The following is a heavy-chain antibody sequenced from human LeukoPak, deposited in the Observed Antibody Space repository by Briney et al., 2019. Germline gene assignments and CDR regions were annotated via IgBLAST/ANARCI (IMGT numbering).Heavy chain of an antibody. CDR3: ARDIVVVPAAYYYYYGMDV. CDR1: GYTFTGYY. J-gene: IGHJ6*02. Sequence: ASVKVSCKASGYTFTGYYMHWVRQAPGQGLEWMGWINPNSGGTNYAQKLQGRVTMTTDTSTSTAYMELRSLRSDDTAVYYCARDIVVVPAAYYYYYGMDVWGQGTTVTVSS. D-gene: IGHD2-2*01. V-gene: IGHV1-2*02. CDR2: INPNSGGT.